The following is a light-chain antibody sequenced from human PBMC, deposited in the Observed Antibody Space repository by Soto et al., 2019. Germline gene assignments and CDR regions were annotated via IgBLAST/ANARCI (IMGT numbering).Light chain of an antibody. CDR1: QSVSSTH. CDR3: QDYGTSRP. V-gene: IGKV3-20*01. Sequence: EIVLTQSPGTLSLSPGERATLSCRASQSVSSTHLAWYQQKPGQAPRLLIYGASNRATGIPDRISGSGSGTDFTLTISRLEPEDFAVYYCQDYGTSRPFGQGTKVDIK. J-gene: IGKJ1*01. CDR2: GAS.